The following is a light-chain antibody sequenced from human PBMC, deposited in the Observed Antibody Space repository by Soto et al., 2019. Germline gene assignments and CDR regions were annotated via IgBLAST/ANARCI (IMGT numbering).Light chain of an antibody. CDR3: QQYYTSWWT. J-gene: IGKJ1*01. Sequence: DIVMTQSPDSLAVSLGERATINCKSSQSVLSTSKNKNFLAWYQQKPGQPPRLLIYWASTRESGVPDRFSGGRAGTDFPLTISSLQAEVGAGYYCQQYYTSWWTFGQGTKVEIK. CDR1: QSVLSTSKNKNF. CDR2: WAS. V-gene: IGKV4-1*01.